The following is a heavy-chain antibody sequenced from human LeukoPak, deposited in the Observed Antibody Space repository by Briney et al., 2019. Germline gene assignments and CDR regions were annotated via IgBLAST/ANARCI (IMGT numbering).Heavy chain of an antibody. CDR3: ASSRGGASYFDY. CDR2: IYYSGST. J-gene: IGHJ4*02. V-gene: IGHV4-59*01. D-gene: IGHD1-26*01. CDR1: GGSISSYY. Sequence: PSETLSLTCTVSGGSISSYYWSWIRQPPGKGLEWIGYIYYSGSTNYNPSLKSRVTISVDTSKNQFSLKLSSVTAADTAVYYCASSRGGASYFDYWGQGTLVTVSS.